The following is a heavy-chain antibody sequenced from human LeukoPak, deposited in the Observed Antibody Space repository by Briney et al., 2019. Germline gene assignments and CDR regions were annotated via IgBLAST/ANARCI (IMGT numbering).Heavy chain of an antibody. J-gene: IGHJ4*02. Sequence: GGSLRLSCAASGFTFSSYAVSWVCQAPGKGLEWVSSISGSGGSTYSADSVKGRFTISRDNSKNTLYLQMNSLRAEDTALYYCAKDRSCTNDICHGDFDYWGQGTLVTVSS. CDR1: GFTFSSYA. D-gene: IGHD2-8*01. CDR3: AKDRSCTNDICHGDFDY. CDR2: ISGSGGST. V-gene: IGHV3-23*01.